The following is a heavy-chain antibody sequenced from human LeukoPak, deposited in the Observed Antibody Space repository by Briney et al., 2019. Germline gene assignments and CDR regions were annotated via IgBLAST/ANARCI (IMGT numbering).Heavy chain of an antibody. CDR2: INQDGSEK. CDR1: KFTLSIYW. J-gene: IGHJ4*02. V-gene: IGHV3-7*01. D-gene: IGHD2-15*01. CDR3: ASQVCSGGSCYHPSVDY. Sequence: QPGGSLRLSCPASKFTLSIYWMSWVRQAPGKGLEWVANINQDGSEKHYVDSVKGRFAISRDNAKNSLYLQMNSLRPEDTAVCYCASQVCSGGSCYHPSVDYWGQGTLVTVSS.